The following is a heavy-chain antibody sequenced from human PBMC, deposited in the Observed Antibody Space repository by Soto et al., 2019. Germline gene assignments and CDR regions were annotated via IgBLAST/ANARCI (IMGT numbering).Heavy chain of an antibody. J-gene: IGHJ3*01. V-gene: IGHV3-23*01. CDR2: ISASGGST. CDR3: ARDQLYYNDISGRPLNAFDV. Sequence: PGGSLRLSCAASGFTFSTYAMTWVRQAPGKGLEWVSGISASGGSTHYADSVKGRFTISRDNSKNTLYLQMNSLRVEDTAVYYCARDQLYYNDISGRPLNAFDVWGQGTMVTVSS. D-gene: IGHD3-22*01. CDR1: GFTFSTYA.